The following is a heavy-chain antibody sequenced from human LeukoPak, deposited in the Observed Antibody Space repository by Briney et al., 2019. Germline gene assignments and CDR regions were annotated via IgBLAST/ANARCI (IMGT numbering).Heavy chain of an antibody. V-gene: IGHV4-59*01. D-gene: IGHD3-22*01. CDR1: GGSISSYY. J-gene: IGHJ6*03. CDR3: ARVLGGSGYSPDYYYYYMDV. Sequence: PSETLSLTCTVSGGSISSYYWSWIRQPPGKGLEWIGYIYYSGSTNYNPSLKSRVTISVDTSKNQFSLKLSSVTAADTAVYYCARVLGGSGYSPDYYYYYMDVWGKGTTVTVSS. CDR2: IYYSGST.